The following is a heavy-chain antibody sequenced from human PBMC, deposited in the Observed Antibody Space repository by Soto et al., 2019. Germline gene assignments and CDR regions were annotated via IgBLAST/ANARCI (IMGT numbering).Heavy chain of an antibody. Sequence: ASVKVSCKASGYTFTGYYMHWVRQAPGQGLEWMGWINPNSGGTNYAQKFQGRVTMTRDTSISTAYMELSRLRSDDTAVYYCAAGNLDYYYYYGMDVWGQGTTVTVSS. D-gene: IGHD1-1*01. J-gene: IGHJ6*02. V-gene: IGHV1-2*02. CDR1: GYTFTGYY. CDR3: AAGNLDYYYYYGMDV. CDR2: INPNSGGT.